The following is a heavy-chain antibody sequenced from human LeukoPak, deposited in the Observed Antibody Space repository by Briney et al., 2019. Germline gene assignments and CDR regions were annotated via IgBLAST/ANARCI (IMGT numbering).Heavy chain of an antibody. Sequence: SETLSLTCSVSGDSISSYYWSWIRQPPGKGLEWLGHINDRGSTDYSSSLEGRVTISVDTFNNRFSLKLNSVIAADTAVYYCARDSRCGSGCTADGMDEWHEDTMDVWGRGITVIVSS. CDR3: ARDSRCGSGCTADGMDEWHEDTMDV. J-gene: IGHJ6*02. CDR2: INDRGST. V-gene: IGHV4-59*01. CDR1: GDSISSYY. D-gene: IGHD6-25*01.